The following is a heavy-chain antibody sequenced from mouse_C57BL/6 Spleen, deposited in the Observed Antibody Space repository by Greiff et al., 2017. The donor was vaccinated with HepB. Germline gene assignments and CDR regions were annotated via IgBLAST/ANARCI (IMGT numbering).Heavy chain of an antibody. CDR2: IYPRSGNT. D-gene: IGHD4-1*02. CDR1: GYTFTSYG. CDR3: ARSTGTFWYFDV. Sequence: VQLQQSGAELARPGASVKLSCKASGYTFTSYGISWVKQSTGQGLEWIGEIYPRSGNTYYNEKFKGKATLTADKSSSTAYMELRSLTSEDSAVYFCARSTGTFWYFDVWGTGTTVTVSS. V-gene: IGHV1-81*01. J-gene: IGHJ1*03.